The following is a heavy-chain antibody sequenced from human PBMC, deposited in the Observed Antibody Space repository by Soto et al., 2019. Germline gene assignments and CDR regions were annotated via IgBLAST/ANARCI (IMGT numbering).Heavy chain of an antibody. V-gene: IGHV3-33*01. CDR3: ARDGIAAAGTRWYFDL. J-gene: IGHJ2*01. CDR1: GFTFSSYG. CDR2: IWYDGSNK. Sequence: QVQLVESGGGVVQPGRSLRLSCAASGFTFSSYGMHWVRQAPGKGLEWVGVIWYDGSNKYYADSVKGRFTITRDNSKNTLYLQMNRLRAEDTAVYYCARDGIAAAGTRWYFDLWGRGTLVTVSS. D-gene: IGHD6-13*01.